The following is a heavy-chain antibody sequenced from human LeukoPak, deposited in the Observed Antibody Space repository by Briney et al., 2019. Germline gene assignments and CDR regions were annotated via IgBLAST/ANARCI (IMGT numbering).Heavy chain of an antibody. D-gene: IGHD1-26*01. CDR1: GYTFTSYD. Sequence: ASLKVSCKASGYTFTSYDINWVRQATGQGLEWMGWMNPNSGNTGYAQKFQGRVTMTRNTSISTAYMELSSLRSEDTAVYYCARGFVGATIPGYWGQGTLVTVSS. V-gene: IGHV1-8*01. J-gene: IGHJ4*02. CDR2: MNPNSGNT. CDR3: ARGFVGATIPGY.